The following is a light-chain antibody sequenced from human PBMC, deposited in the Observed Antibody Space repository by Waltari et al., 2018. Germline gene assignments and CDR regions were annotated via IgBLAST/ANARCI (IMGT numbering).Light chain of an antibody. Sequence: DIMLTQSPGTLSLSPGERATLSCRASQSISRYLAWYQQKPGQAPRLLIYDASSMATGIPDRFSGSGSGTDFSLTISRLEPEDFAVYYCQKYGSLPATFGQGTKVEIK. CDR2: DAS. J-gene: IGKJ1*01. CDR1: QSISRY. V-gene: IGKV3-20*01. CDR3: QKYGSLPAT.